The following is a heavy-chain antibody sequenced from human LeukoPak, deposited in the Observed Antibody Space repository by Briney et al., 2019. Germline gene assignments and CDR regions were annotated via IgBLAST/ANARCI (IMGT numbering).Heavy chain of an antibody. CDR2: ISYDGSKK. CDR3: ARDLITAAGNEAY. V-gene: IGHV3-30*04. Sequence: GGSLRLSCAASGFTFSSYAMHWVRQAPGKGLEWVAVISYDGSKKYYADSVKGRFTISRDNSKNTLYLQMNSLRAEDTAVYYGARDLITAAGNEAYWGQGTLVTVSS. J-gene: IGHJ4*02. D-gene: IGHD6-13*01. CDR1: GFTFSSYA.